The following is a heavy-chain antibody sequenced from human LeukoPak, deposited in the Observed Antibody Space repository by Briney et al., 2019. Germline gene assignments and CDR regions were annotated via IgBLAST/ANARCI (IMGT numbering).Heavy chain of an antibody. D-gene: IGHD6-19*01. Sequence: SETLSLTCSVSGGSISTYYWSWIRRPPGKGLEWIRYMYYSGSTNYNPSLKSRVTILKDTSKNQFSLKLSSVTAADTAVYYCARGSYNSGWYFDYWGQGILVAVSS. CDR3: ARGSYNSGWYFDY. J-gene: IGHJ4*02. V-gene: IGHV4-59*01. CDR1: GGSISTYY. CDR2: MYYSGST.